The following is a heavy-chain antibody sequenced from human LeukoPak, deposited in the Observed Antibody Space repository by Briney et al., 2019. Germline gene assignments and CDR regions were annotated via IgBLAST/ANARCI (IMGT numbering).Heavy chain of an antibody. CDR1: GGSISSNNYF. CDR2: IYDSGST. J-gene: IGHJ4*02. V-gene: IGHV4-39*01. D-gene: IGHD3-3*01. Sequence: SETLSLTCTVSGGSISSNNYFWGWIRHPPGKGLEWIGSIYDSGSTYYNPSLKSRVTISVDTSKNQFSLKLNSVTAADTAMYYCQSRFLEWLLDYWGQGTLVTVSS. CDR3: QSRFLEWLLDY.